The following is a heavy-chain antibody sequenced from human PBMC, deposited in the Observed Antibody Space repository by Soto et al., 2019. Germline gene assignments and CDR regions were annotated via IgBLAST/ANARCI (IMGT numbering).Heavy chain of an antibody. CDR1: GFTFSNYG. Sequence: QVQLVESGGGVVQPGRSLRLSCAASGFTFSNYGMHWVRQAPGKGLEWVAVIWYDGSNEYYADSVKGRFTISRDNSKNTLYLQRNTLSGEDTAVYYCARVQGRWYGSGSYQGMDVWGQGTTVTVSS. V-gene: IGHV3-33*01. J-gene: IGHJ6*02. D-gene: IGHD3-10*01. CDR3: ARVQGRWYGSGSYQGMDV. CDR2: IWYDGSNE.